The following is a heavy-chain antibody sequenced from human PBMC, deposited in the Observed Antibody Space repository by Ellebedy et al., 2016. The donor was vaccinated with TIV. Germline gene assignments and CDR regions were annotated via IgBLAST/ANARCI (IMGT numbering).Heavy chain of an antibody. CDR3: ASYVDTAMVFDD. CDR2: ISGSDGST. Sequence: PGGSLRLSCAASGFTFSSYAMSWVPQAPGKGREWVSRISGSDGSTYYADSVKGRFPISRDNSKNTLYLQMNSLRAEETAVYDCASYVDTAMVFDDWGQGTLVTVSS. CDR1: GFTFSSYA. V-gene: IGHV3-23*01. J-gene: IGHJ4*02. D-gene: IGHD5-18*01.